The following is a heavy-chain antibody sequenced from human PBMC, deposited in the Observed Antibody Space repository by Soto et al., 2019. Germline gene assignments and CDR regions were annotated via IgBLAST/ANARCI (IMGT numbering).Heavy chain of an antibody. CDR2: ISSSGSTI. V-gene: IGHV3-48*03. Sequence: EVQLVESGGGLVQPGGSLRLSCAASGFTFSSYEMNWVRQAPGKGLEWVSYISSSGSTIYYADSVKGRFTISRDNAKNSLYLKMNSLRAGERAVYYCARGQYSSGGGYFDYWGQETLVTVSS. D-gene: IGHD6-19*01. CDR1: GFTFSSYE. J-gene: IGHJ4*02. CDR3: ARGQYSSGGGYFDY.